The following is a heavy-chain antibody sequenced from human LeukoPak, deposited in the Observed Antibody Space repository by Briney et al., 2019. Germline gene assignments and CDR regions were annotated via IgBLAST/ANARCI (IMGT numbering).Heavy chain of an antibody. CDR1: GGSFSGYY. CDR2: INHSGST. CDR3: ARSSSGRYYGMDV. V-gene: IGHV4-34*01. J-gene: IGHJ6*02. Sequence: SETLSLTCAVYGGSFSGYYWSWIRQPPGKGLEWIGEINHSGSTNYNPSLKSRVTISVDTSKNQFSLKLSPVTAADTAVYYCARSSSGRYYGMDVWGQGTTVTVSS. D-gene: IGHD6-19*01.